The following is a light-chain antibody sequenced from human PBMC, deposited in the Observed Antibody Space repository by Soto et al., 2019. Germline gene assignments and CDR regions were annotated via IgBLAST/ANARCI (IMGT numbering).Light chain of an antibody. CDR2: LNSDGSH. Sequence: QPVLTQSPSASASLGASVKLTCTLSSGHRSYTIAWHQQLPEKGPRYLMTLNSDGSHRQGDGIPDRFSGSSSGAERYLIISSLQSEDEADYYCQTWGTGYVVFGGGTKVTVL. CDR3: QTWGTGYVV. CDR1: SGHRSYT. V-gene: IGLV4-69*01. J-gene: IGLJ2*01.